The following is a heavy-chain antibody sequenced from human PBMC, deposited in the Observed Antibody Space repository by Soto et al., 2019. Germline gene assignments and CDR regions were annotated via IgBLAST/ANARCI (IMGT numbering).Heavy chain of an antibody. CDR2: IYPADSDT. CDR1: GYSFASYW. Sequence: PGESLKISCKGSGYSFASYWIGWVRQMPGKGLECMGIIYPADSDTRYSPSFQGQVTISADKSISTAYLQWSSLKASDTAMYYCVRYWHRYRVTRYRGMDVWGQGTTVTVSS. J-gene: IGHJ6*02. V-gene: IGHV5-51*01. D-gene: IGHD5-12*01. CDR3: VRYWHRYRVTRYRGMDV.